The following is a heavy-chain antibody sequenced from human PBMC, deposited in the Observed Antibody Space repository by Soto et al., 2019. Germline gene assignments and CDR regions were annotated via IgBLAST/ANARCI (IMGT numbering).Heavy chain of an antibody. CDR3: ARGPCYSYYYFDH. J-gene: IGHJ4*02. Sequence: QVQLVESGGGAVQPGGSLRLSCAASEFTFSNYAMNWVRQAPGKGLQWLAVISYDGNNKYYADSVEGRFTISRDNAKNTVYHQMNSMRLEDTAVYYCARGPCYSYYYFDHWGQGTLVTVSS. CDR2: ISYDGNNK. V-gene: IGHV3-30*03. D-gene: IGHD4-4*01. CDR1: EFTFSNYA.